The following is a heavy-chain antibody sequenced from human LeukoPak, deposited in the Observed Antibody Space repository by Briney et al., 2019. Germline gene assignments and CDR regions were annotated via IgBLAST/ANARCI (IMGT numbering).Heavy chain of an antibody. CDR3: ARDSPGYLAYDS. Sequence: PGRSLRLPCAASGFTFSNYAMHWVRQAPGKGLEWVAALSDDGSNKYYSDSVKGRFAISRDNSKNTLYLQMNSLRAEDTAVYYCARDSPGYLAYDSWGQGTLVTVSS. D-gene: IGHD1-1*01. J-gene: IGHJ4*02. V-gene: IGHV3-30*09. CDR2: LSDDGSNK. CDR1: GFTFSNYA.